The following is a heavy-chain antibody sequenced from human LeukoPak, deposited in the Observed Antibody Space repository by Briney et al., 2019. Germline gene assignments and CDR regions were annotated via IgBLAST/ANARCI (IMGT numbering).Heavy chain of an antibody. CDR1: GYTFTGYY. J-gene: IGHJ4*02. D-gene: IGHD5-24*01. CDR2: INPNCGGT. V-gene: IGHV1-2*02. CDR3: ASLLEMATHGVDYFDY. Sequence: ASVKVSCKASGYTFTGYYMHWVRQAPGQGLEWMGWINPNCGGTNYAQKFQGRVTMTRDTSISTAYMELSRLRSDDTAVYYCASLLEMATHGVDYFDYWGQGTLVTVSS.